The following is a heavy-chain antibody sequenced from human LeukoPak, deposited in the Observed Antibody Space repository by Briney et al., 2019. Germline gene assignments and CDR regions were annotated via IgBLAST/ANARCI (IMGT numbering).Heavy chain of an antibody. CDR2: ISSRGSYM. J-gene: IGHJ4*02. CDR3: ARGVGGYSYGCHY. D-gene: IGHD5-18*01. V-gene: IGHV3-21*01. CDR1: GFTFSSYT. Sequence: GGSLRLSCAASGFTFSSYTMNWVRQAPGKGLEWVSSISSRGSYMYYADSVKGRFTISRDNAKNSLYLQMNSLRAEDTAVYYCARGVGGYSYGCHYWGQGTLVTGSS.